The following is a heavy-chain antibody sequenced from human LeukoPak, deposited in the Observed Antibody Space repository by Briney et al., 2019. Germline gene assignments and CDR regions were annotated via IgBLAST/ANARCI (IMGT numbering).Heavy chain of an antibody. Sequence: SLRLSCAASGFTFKSFAMHWVRQAPGKGLEWVAFIKYEGSDKYYADSVKGRFTISRDNSKNTVYLQMNSLRSEDTALYYCAKDHKWLVDDWGQGTLVTVPS. D-gene: IGHD6-19*01. CDR2: IKYEGSDK. CDR1: GFTFKSFA. V-gene: IGHV3-30*02. J-gene: IGHJ4*02. CDR3: AKDHKWLVDD.